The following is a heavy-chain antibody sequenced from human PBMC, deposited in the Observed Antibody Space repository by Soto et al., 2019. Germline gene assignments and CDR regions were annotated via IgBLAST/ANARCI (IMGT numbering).Heavy chain of an antibody. CDR2: IFYTGDT. CDR1: GGSISSRNYF. D-gene: IGHD2-15*01. CDR3: ASLQVHGNFDL. J-gene: IGHJ4*02. V-gene: IGHV4-39*01. Sequence: SETLSLTCTVSGGSISSRNYFWAWVRQPPGKGLEWIGNIFYTGDTYYHSSFRGRLTISVDTSTNQFSLNLSSLTAADTALYYCASLQVHGNFDLWGTGAMVTVSS.